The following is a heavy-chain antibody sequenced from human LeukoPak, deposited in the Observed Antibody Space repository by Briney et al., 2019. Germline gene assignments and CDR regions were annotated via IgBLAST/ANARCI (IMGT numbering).Heavy chain of an antibody. Sequence: GGSLRLSCATSGFSFSSKFLNWVRQAPGKGLQYVSSIDTTGYTYYADSVKGRFTISRDNAKNSLYLQMNSLRAEDTAVYYCARGPRPIAAAGSFFDYWGQGTLVTVSS. CDR2: IDTTGYT. D-gene: IGHD6-13*01. V-gene: IGHV3-69-1*01. CDR1: GFSFSSKF. CDR3: ARGPRPIAAAGSFFDY. J-gene: IGHJ4*02.